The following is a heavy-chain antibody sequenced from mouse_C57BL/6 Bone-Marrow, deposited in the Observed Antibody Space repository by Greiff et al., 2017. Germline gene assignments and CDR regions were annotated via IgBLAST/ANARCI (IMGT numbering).Heavy chain of an antibody. CDR2: ISYDGSN. V-gene: IGHV3-6*01. J-gene: IGHJ2*01. CDR3: ARDDYDGPLDY. Sequence: VQLKESGPGLVKPSQSLSLTCSVTGYSITSGYYWNWIRQFPGNKLEWMGYISYDGSNNYNPSLKNRISITRAPSKNQFFLKLNSVTTEDTATYYCARDDYDGPLDYWGQGTTLTVSS. CDR1: GYSITSGYY. D-gene: IGHD2-4*01.